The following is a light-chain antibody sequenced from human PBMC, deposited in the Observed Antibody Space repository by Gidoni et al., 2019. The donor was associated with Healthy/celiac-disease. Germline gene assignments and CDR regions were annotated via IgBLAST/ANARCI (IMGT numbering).Light chain of an antibody. V-gene: IGKV3-20*01. Sequence: DIVLTPSPGTLSLSPGERATLSCRASQSVSSSYLAWYQQKPGQAPRLLIYGASSRATGIPDRLSGSGSGTDFTLTISRLEPEDFAVYYCQQYGSSPTFGGGTKVEIK. CDR2: GAS. J-gene: IGKJ4*01. CDR1: QSVSSSY. CDR3: QQYGSSPT.